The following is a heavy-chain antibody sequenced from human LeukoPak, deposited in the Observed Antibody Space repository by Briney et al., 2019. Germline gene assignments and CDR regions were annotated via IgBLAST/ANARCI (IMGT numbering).Heavy chain of an antibody. J-gene: IGHJ4*02. CDR2: IYHSGST. V-gene: IGHV4-4*02. CDR1: GGSISSSNW. Sequence: SGTLSLTCAVSGGSISSSNWWSWVRQPPGKGLEWLGEIYHSGSTNYNPSLKSRVTISVDKSKNQFSLKPSSVTAADTAVYYSATRNYGYGSGSYYNWGCDYWGEGTLVVVS. CDR3: ATRNYGYGSGSYYNWGCDY. D-gene: IGHD3-10*01.